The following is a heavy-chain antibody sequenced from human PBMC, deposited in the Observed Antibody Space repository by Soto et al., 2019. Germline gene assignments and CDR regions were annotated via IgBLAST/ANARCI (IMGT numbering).Heavy chain of an antibody. Sequence: QVQLVQSGAEVKKPGASVKVSCKASGYTFTSSGISWVRQAPGQGLEWMGWISSDNSNTNYAQHLQGRVSITTDTSMSTAYMDMRSLRSDDTAVYYCARDKGITTFGVYSMYYYGMDVWGQGTTVTVSS. CDR3: ARDKGITTFGVYSMYYYGMDV. J-gene: IGHJ6*02. CDR1: GYTFTSSG. D-gene: IGHD3-3*01. V-gene: IGHV1-18*01. CDR2: ISSDNSNT.